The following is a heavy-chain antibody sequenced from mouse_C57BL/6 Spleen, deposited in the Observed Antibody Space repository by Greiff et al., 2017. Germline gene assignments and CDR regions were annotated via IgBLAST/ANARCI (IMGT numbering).Heavy chain of an antibody. D-gene: IGHD2-4*01. CDR1: GYTFPSYW. V-gene: IGHV1-7*01. J-gene: IGHJ2*01. CDR3: ASYDYDEDLDY. CDR2: INPSSGYP. Sequence: QVQLQQSGAELAKPGASVKLSCKASGYTFPSYWMHWVKQRPGRGLEWIGNINPSSGYPKYNQKFKNKATLTADKSSSTAYRQLSSLTYEDSAVYYCASYDYDEDLDYWGQGTTLTVSS.